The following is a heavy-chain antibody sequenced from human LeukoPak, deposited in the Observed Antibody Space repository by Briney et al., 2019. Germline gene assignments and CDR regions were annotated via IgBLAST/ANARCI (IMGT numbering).Heavy chain of an antibody. D-gene: IGHD1-26*01. Sequence: GGSLRLSCAASGYTVNNNYMNWVRQAPGKGLEWVSYISSSSSTIYYADSVKGRFTISRDNAKNTLYLQINSLRAEDTAVYYCARGVVGATGLMNYWGQGTLVTVTS. CDR1: GYTVNNNY. J-gene: IGHJ4*02. CDR2: ISSSSSTI. V-gene: IGHV3-48*04. CDR3: ARGVVGATGLMNY.